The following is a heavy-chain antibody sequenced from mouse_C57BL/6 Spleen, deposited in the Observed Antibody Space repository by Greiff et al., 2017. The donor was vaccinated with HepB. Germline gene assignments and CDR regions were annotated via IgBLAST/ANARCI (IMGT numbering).Heavy chain of an antibody. D-gene: IGHD1-3*01. J-gene: IGHJ2*01. V-gene: IGHV2-9*02. CDR3: ARLEDI. CDR1: GFSLTSYG. Sequence: VKRVEPGPGLVAPAQSLSITGTVSGFSLTSYGVHWVRQPPGKGLEWLGVIWAGGSTNYNSALMSRLSISKDNSKSQVFLKMNSLQTDDTAMYYCARLEDIWGQGTTLTVSS. CDR2: IWAGGST.